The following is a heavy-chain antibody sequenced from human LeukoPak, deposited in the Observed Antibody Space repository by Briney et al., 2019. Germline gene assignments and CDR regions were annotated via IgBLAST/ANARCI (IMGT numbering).Heavy chain of an antibody. CDR2: IYSAGST. V-gene: IGHV3-53*01. CDR1: GFTVSSKY. J-gene: IGHJ4*02. Sequence: GGSLRLSCAASGFTVSSKYMSWVRQAPGKGLEWVSVIYSAGSTYYADSVKGRFTISRDNSKNTLYLQMNPLRAEDTAVYYCARSWAREEGFDYWGQGTQVTVSS. CDR3: ARSWAREEGFDY.